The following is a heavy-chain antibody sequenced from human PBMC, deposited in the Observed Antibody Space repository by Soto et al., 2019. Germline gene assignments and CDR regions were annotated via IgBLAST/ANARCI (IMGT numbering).Heavy chain of an antibody. CDR1: GYSFTSYW. D-gene: IGHD6-13*01. J-gene: IGHJ6*02. V-gene: IGHV5-51*01. CDR3: ARVIAAAGKGYYYGMDV. CDR2: IYPGDSDT. Sequence: PGESLKISCKGSGYSFTSYWIGWVRQMPGKGLEWMGIIYPGDSDTRYSPSFQGQVTISADKSISTAYLQWSSLKASDTAMYYCARVIAAAGKGYYYGMDVWGQGTTVTVSS.